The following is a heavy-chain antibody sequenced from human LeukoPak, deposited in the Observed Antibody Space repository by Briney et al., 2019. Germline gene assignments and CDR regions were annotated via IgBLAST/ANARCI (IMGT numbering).Heavy chain of an antibody. V-gene: IGHV4-34*01. CDR2: INHSGST. CDR1: GGXFSDYY. CDR3: ASGGVAGTVDY. D-gene: IGHD6-19*01. J-gene: IGHJ4*02. Sequence: SETLSLTCAVYGGXFSDYYCSWIRQPPGKGLEWIGEINHSGSTNYNPSLKSRVTISVDTSKNQFSLKLSSVTAADTAVYYCASGGVAGTVDYWGQGTLVTVSS.